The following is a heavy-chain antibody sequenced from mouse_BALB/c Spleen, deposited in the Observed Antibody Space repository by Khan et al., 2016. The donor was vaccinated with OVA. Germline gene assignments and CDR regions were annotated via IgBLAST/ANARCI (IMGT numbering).Heavy chain of an antibody. CDR2: INPRSSYT. CDR1: GYTFTSNT. CDR3: ARRTTGYAMDY. V-gene: IGHV1-4*01. Sequence: QVQLKQSGAELARPGASVKMSCKASGYTFTSNTMHWVKQRPGQGLEWIGYINPRSSYTNYNQKFKDKATLTADKSSSTAYMQLRSLTFEDSAVYYCARRTTGYAMDYWSQGTSVTVSS. J-gene: IGHJ4*01. D-gene: IGHD2-14*01.